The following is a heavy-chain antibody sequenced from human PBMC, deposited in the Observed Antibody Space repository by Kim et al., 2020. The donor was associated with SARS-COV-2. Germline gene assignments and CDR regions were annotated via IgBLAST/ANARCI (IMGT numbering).Heavy chain of an antibody. CDR2: VSSSGVNT. CDR1: GFTFSNFG. Sequence: GGSLRLSCAASGFTFSNFGMSWVRQAPGKGLEWVSAVSSSGVNTYFADSVKGRFTISRDNSKNTLYLQMNSLRAEDTAVYHCAKSSRPMVRGARDGMDVWGQGTTVTVSS. J-gene: IGHJ6*02. D-gene: IGHD3-10*01. CDR3: AKSSRPMVRGARDGMDV. V-gene: IGHV3-23*01.